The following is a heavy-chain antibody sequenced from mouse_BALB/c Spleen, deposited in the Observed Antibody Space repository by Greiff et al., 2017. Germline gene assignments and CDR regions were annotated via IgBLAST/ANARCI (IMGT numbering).Heavy chain of an antibody. CDR2: IWAGGST. CDR1: GFSLTSYG. D-gene: IGHD2-4*01. J-gene: IGHJ3*01. CDR3: AREGITAQVFAY. Sequence: VQLKESGPGLVAPSQSLSITCTVSGFSLTSYGVHWVRQPPGKGLEWLGVIWAGGSTNYNSALMSRLSISKDNSKSQVFLKMNSLQTDDTAMYYCAREGITAQVFAYWGQGTLVTVSA. V-gene: IGHV2-9*02.